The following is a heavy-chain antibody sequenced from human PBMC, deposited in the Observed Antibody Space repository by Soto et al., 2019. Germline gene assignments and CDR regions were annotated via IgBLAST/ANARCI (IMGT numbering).Heavy chain of an antibody. J-gene: IGHJ4*02. Sequence: QVQLVQSGADVKKPGSSVKDTCQASGVTFSSETLGWVRQAPGQGLEWVGGIIPLFGTASYAQKFQGRVTITADESTSTVYMELSSLTSDDTAVYFCATELGENPASPFDAWGQVTLVTVSS. V-gene: IGHV1-69*01. CDR1: GVTFSSET. D-gene: IGHD3-10*01. CDR3: ATELGENPASPFDA. CDR2: IIPLFGTA.